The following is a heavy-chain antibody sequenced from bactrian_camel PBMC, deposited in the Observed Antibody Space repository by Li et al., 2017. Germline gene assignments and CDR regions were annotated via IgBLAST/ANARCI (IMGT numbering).Heavy chain of an antibody. V-gene: IGHV3S40*01. Sequence: VQLVESGGGLVQSGGSLTLTCVASGFAISKHGMSWVRRPPGKDLEYVATSNTDGRTHYRESVEGRFTISRDNAKNMLYLQLNDVTTEDTAMYYCAKITFWPSTWSRRGQGTQVTVS. J-gene: IGHJ4*01. CDR1: GFAISKHG. D-gene: IGHD1*01. CDR3: AKITFWPSTWSR. CDR2: SNTDGRT.